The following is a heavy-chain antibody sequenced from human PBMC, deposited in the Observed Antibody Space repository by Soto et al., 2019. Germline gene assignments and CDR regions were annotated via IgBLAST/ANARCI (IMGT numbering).Heavy chain of an antibody. D-gene: IGHD5-12*01. CDR1: GASINSGGYY. Sequence: QVQLQESGPGLVKPSQTLSLTCTVSGASINSGGYYWSWVRQLPGKGLEWIGYIYFRGSTYYNPSLESRITISVDTSKNQFSLKLSSVTAADTAVYYCARDYGYLAAFDIWGQGTMVTVSS. J-gene: IGHJ3*02. CDR2: IYFRGST. CDR3: ARDYGYLAAFDI. V-gene: IGHV4-31*03.